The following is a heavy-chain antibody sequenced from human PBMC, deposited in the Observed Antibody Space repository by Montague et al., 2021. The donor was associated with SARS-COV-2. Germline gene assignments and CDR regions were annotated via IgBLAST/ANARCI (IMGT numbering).Heavy chain of an antibody. CDR3: ECLGSSDWYHWSDP. V-gene: IGHV3-48*03. Sequence: SLRLSCAASGITFSTYEVIWVRQAPGKGLEWVSSIGASGSSTHYSDSVKGLFTISRDNAKSSLFLQMDSLRVEDTAIYYCECLGSSDWYHWSDPWGQGTLVTVSS. D-gene: IGHD6-19*01. CDR1: GITFSTYE. CDR2: IGASGSST. J-gene: IGHJ5*02.